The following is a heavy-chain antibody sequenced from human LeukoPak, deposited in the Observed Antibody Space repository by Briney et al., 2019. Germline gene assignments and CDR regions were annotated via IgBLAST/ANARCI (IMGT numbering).Heavy chain of an antibody. CDR1: GFTFSDHY. D-gene: IGHD6-25*01. CDR2: VSYLGNDK. Sequence: QPGGSLRLSCAASGFTFSDHYMDWVRQAPGKGLEWVAVVSYLGNDKFYADSVKGRFTISKDNSNNTVYLEINSLRSEDTAVYYCARPLERRLIHYFDFWGPGTLVTVSS. CDR3: ARPLERRLIHYFDF. J-gene: IGHJ4*02. V-gene: IGHV3-30-3*01.